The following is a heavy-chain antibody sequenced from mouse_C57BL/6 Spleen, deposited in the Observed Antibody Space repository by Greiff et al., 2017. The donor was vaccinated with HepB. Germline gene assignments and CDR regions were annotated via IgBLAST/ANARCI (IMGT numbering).Heavy chain of an antibody. Sequence: VQLQQPGAELVKPGASVKMSCKASGYTFTSYWITWVKQRPGQGLEWIGDIYPGSGSTNYNEKFKSKATLTVDTSSSTAYMQLSSQTSEDSAVYYCARGYDYDLYYFDYWGQGTTLTVSS. CDR3: ARGYDYDLYYFDY. J-gene: IGHJ2*01. CDR1: GYTFTSYW. D-gene: IGHD2-4*01. CDR2: IYPGSGST. V-gene: IGHV1-55*01.